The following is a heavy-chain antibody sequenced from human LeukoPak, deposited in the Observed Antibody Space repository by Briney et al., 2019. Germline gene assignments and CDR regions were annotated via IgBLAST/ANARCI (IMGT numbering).Heavy chain of an antibody. CDR2: INAGNGNT. D-gene: IGHD3-10*01. CDR3: ARVFMVRGQYYFDY. Sequence: ASVKVSCKASGYTFTSYAMHWVRQAPGQRLEWMGWINAGNGNTKYSQKFQGRVTITRDTSASTAYMELSSLRSGDTAVYYCARVFMVRGQYYFDYWGQGTLVTVSS. CDR1: GYTFTSYA. V-gene: IGHV1-3*01. J-gene: IGHJ4*02.